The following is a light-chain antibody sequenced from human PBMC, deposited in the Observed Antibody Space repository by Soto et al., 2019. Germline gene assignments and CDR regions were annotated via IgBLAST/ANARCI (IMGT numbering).Light chain of an antibody. J-gene: IGKJ1*01. CDR3: QQYNTWWT. Sequence: EIVMTQSPATLSVSPGERATLSCRASQSVSNNLAWYQKKPGQAPRLLIYGASTRATGIPARFSGSMSGTEFTLTISSLQSEDFAVYYCQQYNTWWTFGQGTRVEIK. CDR2: GAS. CDR1: QSVSNN. V-gene: IGKV3-15*01.